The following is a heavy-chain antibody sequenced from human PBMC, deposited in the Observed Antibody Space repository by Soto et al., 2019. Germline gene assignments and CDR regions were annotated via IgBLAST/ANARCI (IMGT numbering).Heavy chain of an antibody. CDR1: GDSMTRSVW. V-gene: IGHV4-4*02. D-gene: IGHD7-27*01. CDR3: ARKAWVRFDY. Sequence: SETLSLTCTVSGDSMTRSVWWTWVRQPPGKGLEWIGEVFHTGNTNYNPSLKSRVTMSVDKSTNEFSLKVTSVTAADTGIYYCARKAWVRFDYWGQGALVTVSS. J-gene: IGHJ4*02. CDR2: VFHTGNT.